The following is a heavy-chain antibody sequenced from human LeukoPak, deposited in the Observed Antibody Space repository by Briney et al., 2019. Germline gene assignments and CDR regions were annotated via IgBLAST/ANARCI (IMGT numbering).Heavy chain of an antibody. D-gene: IGHD3-10*01. V-gene: IGHV1-2*02. CDR2: INPNSGDT. CDR1: GYTFTGYY. J-gene: IGHJ4*02. CDR3: ATARGQNLPMDCFDY. Sequence: ASVKVSCKASGYTFTGYYIHWVRQAPGQGLEWMGWINPNSGDTNYAQKFQGRVTMTRDTSTRTAYMELSSLRSDDTAVYYYATARGQNLPMDCFDYWGQGTLATVSS.